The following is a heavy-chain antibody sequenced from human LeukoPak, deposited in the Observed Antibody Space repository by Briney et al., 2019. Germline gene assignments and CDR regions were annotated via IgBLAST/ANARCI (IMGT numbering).Heavy chain of an antibody. Sequence: PGGSLIPSCAASGFTFSSYSMNWVRQAPGKGLEWVSSISSSSSYIYYADSVKGRFTISRDNAKNSLYLQMNSLRAEDTAVYYCARGTLYYYDSSGYPQDYWGQGTLVTVSS. J-gene: IGHJ4*02. CDR3: ARGTLYYYDSSGYPQDY. D-gene: IGHD3-22*01. CDR1: GFTFSSYS. V-gene: IGHV3-21*01. CDR2: ISSSSSYI.